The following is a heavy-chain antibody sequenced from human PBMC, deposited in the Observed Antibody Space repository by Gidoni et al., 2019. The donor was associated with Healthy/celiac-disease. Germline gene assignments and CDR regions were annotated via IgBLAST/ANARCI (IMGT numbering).Heavy chain of an antibody. V-gene: IGHV3-53*01. J-gene: IGHJ4*02. CDR3: ARDAGYSYGPGPFDY. CDR2: IYSGGSI. CDR1: GFTVSSNY. Sequence: EVQLVESGGGLIQPGGSLRLSCAASGFTVSSNYMSWVRQAPGKGLAWVSVIYSGGSIYYADSVKGRFTISRDNSKNTLYLQMNSLRAEDTAVYYCARDAGYSYGPGPFDYWGQGTLVTVSS. D-gene: IGHD5-18*01.